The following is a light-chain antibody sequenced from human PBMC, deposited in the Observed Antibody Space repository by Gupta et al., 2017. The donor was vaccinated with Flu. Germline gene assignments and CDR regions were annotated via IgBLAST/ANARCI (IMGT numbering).Light chain of an antibody. V-gene: IGLV2-8*01. CDR2: DVS. Sequence: QSALTQPSSASGSPGQSVTISCTGTSRDVGGYSYVSWYQQHPGKAPKLMIYDVSKRPSGVPDRFSGSKSGNTASLTVSGLQADDEADYYCSSYAGNYRGVFGGGTKLTVL. J-gene: IGLJ3*02. CDR1: SRDVGGYSY. CDR3: SSYAGNYRGV.